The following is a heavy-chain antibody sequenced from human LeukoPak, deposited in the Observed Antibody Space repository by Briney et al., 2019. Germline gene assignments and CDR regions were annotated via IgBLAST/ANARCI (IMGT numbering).Heavy chain of an antibody. D-gene: IGHD5-12*01. J-gene: IGHJ5*02. CDR1: AFNFTAYW. CDR2: INSDGTTT. V-gene: IGHV3-74*01. CDR3: AVSNGGYGP. Sequence: QAGGPLRLSCASSAFNFTAYWMHWVRQDPRQGLLWVARINSDGTTTNYADSVKGRFTISRDNAKNTLFLQMNSLRAEDTAVYFCAVSNGGYGPWGQGPLVTVFS.